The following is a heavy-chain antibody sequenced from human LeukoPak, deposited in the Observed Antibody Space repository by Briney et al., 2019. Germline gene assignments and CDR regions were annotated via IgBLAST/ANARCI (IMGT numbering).Heavy chain of an antibody. Sequence: ASVKVSCKASGYTFTSYGISWVRQAPGQGLEWMGWISAYNGNTNYAQKLQGRVTMTTDTSTSTAYMELRSLRSDDTAVYYCARDSQLPWFGEFGFDYWGQGTLVTVSS. D-gene: IGHD3-10*01. CDR2: ISAYNGNT. J-gene: IGHJ4*02. CDR1: GYTFTSYG. V-gene: IGHV1-18*01. CDR3: ARDSQLPWFGEFGFDY.